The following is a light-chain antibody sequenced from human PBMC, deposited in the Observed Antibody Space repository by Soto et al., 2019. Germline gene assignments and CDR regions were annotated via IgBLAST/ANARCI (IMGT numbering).Light chain of an antibody. J-gene: IGLJ1*01. CDR1: SSDVGGYKY. V-gene: IGLV2-14*01. CDR2: EVS. Sequence: QSALTQPASVSGSPGQSITISCTGTSSDVGGYKYVSWYQQHPDKAPKLIIFEVSNRPSGISSRFSGSKSGNTASLTISGLQAEDEADYYCCSHAGFNTYVFGTGTKVTV. CDR3: CSHAGFNTYV.